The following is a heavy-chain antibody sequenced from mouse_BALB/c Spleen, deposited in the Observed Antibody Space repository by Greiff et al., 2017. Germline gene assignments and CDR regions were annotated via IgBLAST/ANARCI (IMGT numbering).Heavy chain of an antibody. J-gene: IGHJ2*01. CDR2: ISCYNGAT. CDR3: ARTRGYYDYDEDY. CDR1: GYSFTGYY. V-gene: IGHV1S34*01. D-gene: IGHD2-4*01. Sequence: LVKTGASVKISCKASGYSFTGYYMHWVKQSHGKSLEWIGYISCYNGATSYNQKFKGKATFTVDTSSSTAYMQFNSLTSEDSAVYYCARTRGYYDYDEDYWGQGTTLTVSS.